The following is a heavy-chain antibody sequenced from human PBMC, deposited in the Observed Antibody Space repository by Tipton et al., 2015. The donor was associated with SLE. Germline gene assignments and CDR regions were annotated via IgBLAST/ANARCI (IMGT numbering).Heavy chain of an antibody. D-gene: IGHD6-19*01. CDR1: GASISTSGYC. CDR2: INHSGST. V-gene: IGHV4-39*01. CDR3: ARRSPVAGRDWYFDL. J-gene: IGHJ2*01. Sequence: TLSLTCTVSGASISTSGYCWSWIRQPPGKGLEWIGEINHSGSTNYNPSLKSRVTISVDTSKNQFSLKLSSVTAADTAVYYCARRSPVAGRDWYFDLWGRGTLVTVSS.